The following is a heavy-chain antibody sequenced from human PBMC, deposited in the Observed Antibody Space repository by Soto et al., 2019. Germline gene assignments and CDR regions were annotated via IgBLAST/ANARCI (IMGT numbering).Heavy chain of an antibody. Sequence: QVQLVQSGAEVKKPGSSVKVSCKASGATLSSYAISWVRQAPGQGLEWMGGIIPIFGTTNFAQKFQGRVTITADESTSTTYMDLSSPRSQDTAVYYCAREFRSDIVAGAIFDDWGPGTLVTVSS. D-gene: IGHD5-12*01. CDR3: AREFRSDIVAGAIFDD. V-gene: IGHV1-69*01. CDR2: IIPIFGTT. J-gene: IGHJ4*02. CDR1: GATLSSYA.